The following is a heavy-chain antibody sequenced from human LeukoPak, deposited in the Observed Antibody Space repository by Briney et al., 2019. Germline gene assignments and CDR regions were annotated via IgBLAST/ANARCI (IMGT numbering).Heavy chain of an antibody. V-gene: IGHV3-30*02. CDR1: GFTFSTSD. J-gene: IGHJ4*02. CDR2: IQYDGSRK. CDR3: AKNPVVAGTIYFDN. D-gene: IGHD6-19*01. Sequence: GGSLRLSCATSGFTFSTSDMHWVRQAPGRGLEWVSFIQYDGSRKNYVDSVKGRFTFSRDNSRSTPYLQMNSLRAEDTAEYYCAKNPVVAGTIYFDNWGQGTLVTVSS.